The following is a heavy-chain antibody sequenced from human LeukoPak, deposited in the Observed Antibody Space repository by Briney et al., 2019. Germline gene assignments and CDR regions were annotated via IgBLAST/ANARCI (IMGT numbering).Heavy chain of an antibody. V-gene: IGHV4-34*01. J-gene: IGHJ4*02. CDR3: ARGRNDYGASFFDY. D-gene: IGHD4-17*01. CDR2: TNHSGGT. CDR1: GGSFSGHY. Sequence: SETLSLTCAVYGGSFSGHYWIYIRQPPGKGLEWIGETNHSGGTNYNPSLKSRVTISLDTSRNQFSLNLSSVTAADTAVYHCARGRNDYGASFFDYWGQGTLVTVSS.